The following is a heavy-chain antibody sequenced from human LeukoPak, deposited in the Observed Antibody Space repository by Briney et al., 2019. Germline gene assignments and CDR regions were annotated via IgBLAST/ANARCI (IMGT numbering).Heavy chain of an antibody. Sequence: GGSLRLSCAASGFTFSSYAMSWVRQAPGKGLEWVSAISGSGGSTYYADSVKGRFTISGDNAKNSLYLQMNSLRAEDTAVYYCARVLAHCSSTSCYSGPGYYGMDVWGQGTTVTVSS. J-gene: IGHJ6*02. CDR2: ISGSGGST. CDR3: ARVLAHCSSTSCYSGPGYYGMDV. D-gene: IGHD2-2*01. V-gene: IGHV3-23*01. CDR1: GFTFSSYA.